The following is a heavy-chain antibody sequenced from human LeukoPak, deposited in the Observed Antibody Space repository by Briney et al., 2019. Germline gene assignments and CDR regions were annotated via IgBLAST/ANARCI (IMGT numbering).Heavy chain of an antibody. Sequence: SETLSLTCVVSGYSISSGFYWGWIRQPPGKGLEWIGSVSHSGSTYYNPSLKSRLTISVDTSKNQFSLNLRSVTAADTAVYYCVRDWAYCGGDCYPGYWGQGTLVTVSS. CDR3: VRDWAYCGGDCYPGY. CDR2: VSHSGST. V-gene: IGHV4-38-2*02. D-gene: IGHD2-21*02. CDR1: GYSISSGFY. J-gene: IGHJ4*02.